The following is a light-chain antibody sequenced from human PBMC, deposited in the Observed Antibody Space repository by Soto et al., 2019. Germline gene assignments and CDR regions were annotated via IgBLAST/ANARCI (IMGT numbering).Light chain of an antibody. V-gene: IGKV2-28*01. CDR3: MPALQTPHT. Sequence: DIVMTQSPLSLPVTPGEPASISCRSSQSLLHSNGYNYLDWYLQKPGQSPQLLIYLGSNRASGVXDXYSGSGSGTDFTLKISRVEAEDVGVYYCMPALQTPHTFGPGTKVDIK. CDR1: QSLLHSNGYNY. CDR2: LGS. J-gene: IGKJ3*01.